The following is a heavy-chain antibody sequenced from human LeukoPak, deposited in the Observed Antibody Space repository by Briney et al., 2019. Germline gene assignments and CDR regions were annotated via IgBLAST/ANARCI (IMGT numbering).Heavy chain of an antibody. CDR3: ARRSGSYYNWFDP. V-gene: IGHV4-39*01. J-gene: IGHJ5*02. CDR2: IYHSGST. CDR1: GGSISSSSYY. D-gene: IGHD1-26*01. Sequence: SETLSLTCTVSGGSISSSSYYWGWIRQPPGKGLEWIGSIYHSGSTYYNPSLKSRVTISVDTSKSRFSLKLSSVTAADTAVYYCARRSGSYYNWFDPWGQGTLVTVSS.